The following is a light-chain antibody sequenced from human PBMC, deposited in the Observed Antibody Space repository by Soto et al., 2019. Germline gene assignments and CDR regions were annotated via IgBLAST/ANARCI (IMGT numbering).Light chain of an antibody. V-gene: IGKV2-28*01. Sequence: DIVMTQSPLSLPVTPGEPASISCRSNQSLLHSNGFTYLDWYLQKPGQSPQLLIYLGSIRASWVPDRFTGIGSGTDFTLKITRVEAEDVGLYYCLQSRQTPFTFGGGTKVEIK. CDR1: QSLLHSNGFTY. CDR3: LQSRQTPFT. J-gene: IGKJ4*01. CDR2: LGS.